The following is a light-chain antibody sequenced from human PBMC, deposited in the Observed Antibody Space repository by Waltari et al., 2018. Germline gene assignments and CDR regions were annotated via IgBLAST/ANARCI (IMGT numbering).Light chain of an antibody. CDR2: GKN. J-gene: IGLJ2*01. CDR1: SLRSHY. V-gene: IGLV3-19*01. CDR3: NSRDSSGNHLGV. Sequence: SSELTQDPAVSVALGQTVRITCQGASLRSHYASWYQQQPGKAPVLVIYGKNNRPSGIPDRFSGSSSGNTASLTITGAQAEDEADYYCNSRDSSGNHLGVFGGGTKLTVL.